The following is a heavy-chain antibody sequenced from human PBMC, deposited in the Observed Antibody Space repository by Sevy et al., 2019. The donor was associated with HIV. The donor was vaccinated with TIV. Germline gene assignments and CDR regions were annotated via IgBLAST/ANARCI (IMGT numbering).Heavy chain of an antibody. CDR1: GFTFSSYA. D-gene: IGHD6-19*01. J-gene: IGHJ4*02. Sequence: GGSLRLSCAASGFTFSSYAMSWVRQAPGKGLEWVSAISGSGGSPYYADSVKGRFTISRDNSKNTLYLQMNSLRAEDTAVYYCAKDKESAVAGTGFDYWGQGTLVTVSS. CDR3: AKDKESAVAGTGFDY. CDR2: ISGSGGSP. V-gene: IGHV3-23*01.